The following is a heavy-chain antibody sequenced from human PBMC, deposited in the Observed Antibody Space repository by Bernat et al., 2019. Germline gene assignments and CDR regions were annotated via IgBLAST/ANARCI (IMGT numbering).Heavy chain of an antibody. J-gene: IGHJ6*02. CDR3: ARLLSSSWYVPEGDYHYGMDV. CDR1: GGSISSYY. CDR2: IYYSGST. Sequence: QVQLQESGPGLVKPSETLSLTCTVSGGSISSYYWSWIRQPPGKGLEWIGYIYYSGSTNYNPSLKSRVTISVDTSKNQFSLKLSSVTAADTAVYYCARLLSSSWYVPEGDYHYGMDVWGQGTTVTVSS. V-gene: IGHV4-59*08. D-gene: IGHD6-13*01.